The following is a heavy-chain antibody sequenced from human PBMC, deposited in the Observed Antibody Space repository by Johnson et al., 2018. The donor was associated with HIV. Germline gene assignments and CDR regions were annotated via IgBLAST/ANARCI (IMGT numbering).Heavy chain of an antibody. Sequence: QAQLVESGGGLIQPGGSLRLSCAASGFTVSSNYMSWVRQAPGKGLECVAFISYDGSDKYYADSVKGRFTISRDNSKNTLYLQMNSLRAEDTAVYYCAIPPYSGSPNDAFDVWGQGTMVTVSS. J-gene: IGHJ3*01. D-gene: IGHD1-26*01. V-gene: IGHV3-30-3*01. CDR2: ISYDGSDK. CDR1: GFTVSSNY. CDR3: AIPPYSGSPNDAFDV.